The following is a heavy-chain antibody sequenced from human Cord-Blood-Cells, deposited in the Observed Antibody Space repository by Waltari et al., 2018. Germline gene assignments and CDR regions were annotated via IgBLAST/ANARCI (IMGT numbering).Heavy chain of an antibody. Sequence: QVQLVQSGAEVKKPGASVKVSCKASGYTFTGYYTHWVRPAPGQGLEWMGWINPNSGGTNYAQKFQGWVTMTRDTSISTAYMELSRLRSDDTAVYYCARTLYYYGSGSYYAFDIWGQGTMVTVSS. CDR3: ARTLYYYGSGSYYAFDI. J-gene: IGHJ3*02. CDR1: GYTFTGYY. V-gene: IGHV1-2*04. CDR2: INPNSGGT. D-gene: IGHD3-10*01.